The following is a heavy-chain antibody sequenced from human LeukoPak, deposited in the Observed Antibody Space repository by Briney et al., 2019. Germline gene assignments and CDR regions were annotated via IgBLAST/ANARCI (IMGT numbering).Heavy chain of an antibody. D-gene: IGHD6-25*01. J-gene: IGHJ5*02. V-gene: IGHV1-18*01. Sequence: ASVKVSCKGSGYTFTSYGISWVRQAPGQGLEWMGWISAYNGNTNYAQKLQGRVTMTTDTSTSTAYMELRSLRSDDTAVYYCARAAAALNWFDPWGQGTLVTVSS. CDR1: GYTFTSYG. CDR2: ISAYNGNT. CDR3: ARAAAALNWFDP.